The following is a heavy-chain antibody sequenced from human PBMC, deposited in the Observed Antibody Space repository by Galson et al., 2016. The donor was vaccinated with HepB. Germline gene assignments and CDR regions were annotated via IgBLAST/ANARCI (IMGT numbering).Heavy chain of an antibody. CDR1: GGSISNYY. CDR3: ARGYDSSGYYYGSDAFDL. D-gene: IGHD3-22*01. J-gene: IGHJ3*01. CDR2: MSYSGSI. V-gene: IGHV4-59*01. Sequence: ETLSLTCTVSGGSISNYYWNWIRQPPGKGLEWIGYMSYSGSINYNPSLKSRVTLSGDTSKNQFSLKLRSVTTADTAVYYCARGYDSSGYYYGSDAFDLWGLGTMVTVSS.